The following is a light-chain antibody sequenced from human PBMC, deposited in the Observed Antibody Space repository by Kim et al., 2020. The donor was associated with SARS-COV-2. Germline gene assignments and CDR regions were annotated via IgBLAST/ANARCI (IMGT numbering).Light chain of an antibody. Sequence: SYELTQPPSVSVAPGETATITCGENKIGSKSVHWYRQRPGQAPALVIYYDTDRPAGITERLSGSKSWKMATLTLTRVEAGDEADYFCQVWDSSSETPVFGGGTKLIVL. CDR3: QVWDSSSETPV. CDR2: YDT. CDR1: KIGSKS. J-gene: IGLJ2*01. V-gene: IGLV3-21*04.